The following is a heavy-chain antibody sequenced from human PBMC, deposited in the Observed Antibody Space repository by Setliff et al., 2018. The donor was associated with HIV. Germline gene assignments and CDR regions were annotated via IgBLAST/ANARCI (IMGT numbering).Heavy chain of an antibody. V-gene: IGHV4-61*02. Sequence: SETLSLTCTVSGVSISSGSYYWSWIRQSAGKGLEWIGRIYTSGSTNDNPSLKSRITISVDTSNNQFSLRPSSVTAADTAVYYCARGSYTVRIDYWGQGTRVTVSS. CDR2: IYTSGST. J-gene: IGHJ4*02. CDR3: ARGSYTVRIDY. CDR1: GVSISSGSYY. D-gene: IGHD3-10*01.